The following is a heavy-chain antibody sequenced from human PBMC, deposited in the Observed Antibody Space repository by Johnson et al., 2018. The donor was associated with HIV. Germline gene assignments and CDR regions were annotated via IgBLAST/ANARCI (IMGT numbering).Heavy chain of an antibody. J-gene: IGHJ3*02. D-gene: IGHD3-22*01. CDR1: GFTFSNAW. Sequence: EVQLVESGGGLVKPGGSLRLSCAASGFTFSNAWMTWVRQAPGKGLEWIGRIKSKTDGGTTDYAAPVKGRFSISRDDSKNTLYLQMNSLRAGDTAVYYCARDAMYYYDRKSRGAFDIWGQGTMVTVSS. CDR2: IKSKTDGGTT. V-gene: IGHV3-15*01. CDR3: ARDAMYYYDRKSRGAFDI.